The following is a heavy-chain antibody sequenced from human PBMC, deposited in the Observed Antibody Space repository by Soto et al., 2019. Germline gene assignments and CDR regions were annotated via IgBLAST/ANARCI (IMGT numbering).Heavy chain of an antibody. CDR3: AKAHDSGSPDDAFAI. CDR2: ISGSGGSK. V-gene: IGHV3-23*01. D-gene: IGHD1-26*01. CDR1: GFTFSSYA. J-gene: IGHJ3*02. Sequence: PGGSLRLFFATSGFTFSSYAMSWARQAPGQWLEWVYAISGSGGSKYYAYSVTGRFTISRDNSKNTLYLQMNSLRAEDTAVYYCAKAHDSGSPDDAFAIWGQGTMVTVSS.